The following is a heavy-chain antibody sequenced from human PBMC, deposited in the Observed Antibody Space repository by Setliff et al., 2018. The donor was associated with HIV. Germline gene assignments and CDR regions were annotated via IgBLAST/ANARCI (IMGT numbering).Heavy chain of an antibody. CDR2: IYGTGYT. CDR3: ARHPREEPQRNYKFDS. CDR1: GGSISNYY. J-gene: IGHJ4*02. D-gene: IGHD1-7*01. V-gene: IGHV4-59*08. Sequence: SETLSLTCTVSGGSISNYYWSWIRQPPGKGLEWIGYIYGTGYTNYHPSLKTRATISLDTSKSQFSLRLTSVTATDTAIYYCARHPREEPQRNYKFDSWGQGTLVTVSS.